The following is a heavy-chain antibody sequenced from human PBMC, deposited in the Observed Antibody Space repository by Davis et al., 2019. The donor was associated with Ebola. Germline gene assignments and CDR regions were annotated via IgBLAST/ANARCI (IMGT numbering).Heavy chain of an antibody. D-gene: IGHD1-26*01. J-gene: IGHJ3*02. CDR3: AKDTSNIWFDI. CDR1: GFPFSNYA. Sequence: GESLKISCSASGFPFSNYAMHWVRQAPGKGLEYVSAISSNGGSTYYADSVKGRFTISRDNSKNTLYLQMNGLRVEDTAIYYCAKDTSNIWFDIWGQGTNVTVSS. CDR2: ISSNGGST. V-gene: IGHV3-64D*08.